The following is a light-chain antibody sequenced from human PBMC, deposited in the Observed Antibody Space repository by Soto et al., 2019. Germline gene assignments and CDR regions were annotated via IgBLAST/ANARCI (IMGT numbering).Light chain of an antibody. V-gene: IGKV1-39*01. CDR1: QSISSY. CDR3: QQSYSTPPT. CDR2: AAS. Sequence: DIQMTQSPSSLSASVGDRVTITGRASQSISSYLNWYQQKPGKAPKLLIYAASSLQSGVPSSFSGSGSGTDFTLTISSLQPEDFATYYCQQSYSTPPTFGQGTKVDIK. J-gene: IGKJ1*01.